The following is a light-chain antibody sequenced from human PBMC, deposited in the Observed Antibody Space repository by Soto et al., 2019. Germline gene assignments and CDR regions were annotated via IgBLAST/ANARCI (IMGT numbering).Light chain of an antibody. V-gene: IGKV1-9*01. CDR1: QGISSY. Sequence: IQLTQSPSSLSASVGDRVTITCRASQGISSYLAWYQQKPGKAPKLLIYAASTLQSGVPSRFSGLGSGTDFTLTISSLQPEDFATYYCQQYGSSPPYTFGQGTKLEIK. CDR3: QQYGSSPPYT. CDR2: AAS. J-gene: IGKJ2*01.